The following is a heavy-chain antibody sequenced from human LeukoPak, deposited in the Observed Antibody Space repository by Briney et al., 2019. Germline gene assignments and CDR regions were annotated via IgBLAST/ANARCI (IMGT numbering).Heavy chain of an antibody. D-gene: IGHD6-13*01. Sequence: PGGSLRLSCAASGFTFSDYYMSWIRQAPGKGLEWVSYISSSSSYTNYADSVKGRFTISRDNAKNSLYLQMNSLRAEDTAVYYCSGGDGERGYSSSWYAGWGQGTLVTVSS. CDR1: GFTFSDYY. CDR3: SGGDGERGYSSSWYAG. J-gene: IGHJ4*02. CDR2: ISSSSSYT. V-gene: IGHV3-11*03.